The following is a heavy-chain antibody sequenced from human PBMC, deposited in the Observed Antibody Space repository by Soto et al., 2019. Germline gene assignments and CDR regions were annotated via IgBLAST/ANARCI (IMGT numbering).Heavy chain of an antibody. CDR1: GFTFSDHA. J-gene: IGHJ4*02. D-gene: IGHD3-10*01. CDR3: VKEGKMGVGGFDF. Sequence: EMQLLESGGDLVQPGGSLRLSCATSGFTFSDHAMHWVRQAPGEGLEWVSGIRGDLVTTPYADSVKGRFTISRDNSKNPLYLKRNSRRAENTAIYYWVKEGKMGVGGFDFWGQGTLVTVSS. V-gene: IGHV3-23*01. CDR2: IRGDLVTT.